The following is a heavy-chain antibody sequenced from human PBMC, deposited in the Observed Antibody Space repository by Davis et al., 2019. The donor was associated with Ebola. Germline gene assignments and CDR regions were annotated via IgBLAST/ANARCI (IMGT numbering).Heavy chain of an antibody. J-gene: IGHJ6*04. CDR1: GFTFSSYA. V-gene: IGHV3-30*02. CDR2: IHNDGSNK. CDR3: AKLEYSSSLDV. Sequence: GESLKISCAASGFTFSSYAMHWVRQAPGKGPEWMAFIHNDGSNKYYADSVKGRFTISRDNSKNTLYLQMNSLRAEDTAVYYCAKLEYSSSLDVWGKGTTVTVSS. D-gene: IGHD6-6*01.